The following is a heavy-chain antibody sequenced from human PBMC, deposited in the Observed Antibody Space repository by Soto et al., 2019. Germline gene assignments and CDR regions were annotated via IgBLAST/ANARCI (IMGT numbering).Heavy chain of an antibody. CDR3: ARAVTDYYDSSGYYYFIY. Sequence: GGSLRLSCAASGFTFSSYAMHWVRQAPGKGLEWVAVISYDGSNKYYADSVKGRFTISRDNSKNTLYLQMNSLRAEDTAVYYCARAVTDYYDSSGYYYFIYWGQGTLVTVSS. D-gene: IGHD3-22*01. CDR1: GFTFSSYA. J-gene: IGHJ4*02. CDR2: ISYDGSNK. V-gene: IGHV3-30-3*01.